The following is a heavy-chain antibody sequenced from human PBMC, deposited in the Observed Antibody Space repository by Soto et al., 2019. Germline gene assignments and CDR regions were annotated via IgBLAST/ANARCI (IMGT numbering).Heavy chain of an antibody. CDR2: IYYSGST. V-gene: IGHV4-59*08. Sequence: QVQLQESGPGLVKPSETLSLTCTVSGGSISSYYWSWIRQPPGKGLEWIGYIYYSGSTNYNPSLESRVTISVDTSKNQFSLKLSFVTAADTAVYYCARRYGSSFDYWGQGTLVTVSS. J-gene: IGHJ4*02. CDR1: GGSISSYY. D-gene: IGHD1-1*01. CDR3: ARRYGSSFDY.